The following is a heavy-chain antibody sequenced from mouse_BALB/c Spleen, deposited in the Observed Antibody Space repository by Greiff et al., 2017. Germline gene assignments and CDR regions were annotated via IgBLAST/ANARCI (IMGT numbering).Heavy chain of an antibody. CDR3: ARSGDYDAY. D-gene: IGHD2-4*01. Sequence: VQLQQSGAELVRPGTSVKVSCKASGYAFTNYLIEWVKQRPGQGLEWIGVINPGSGGTNYNEKFKGKATLTADKSSSTAYMQLSSLTSDDSAVYFCARSGDYDAYWGQGTLVTVSA. V-gene: IGHV1-54*01. J-gene: IGHJ3*01. CDR1: GYAFTNYL. CDR2: INPGSGGT.